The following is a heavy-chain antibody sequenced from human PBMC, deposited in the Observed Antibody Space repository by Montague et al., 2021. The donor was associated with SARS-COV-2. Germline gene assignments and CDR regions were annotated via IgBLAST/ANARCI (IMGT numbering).Heavy chain of an antibody. J-gene: IGHJ4*02. CDR1: GGPIRSTTFY. CDR3: VTPGKTAVAGQFDY. CDR2: IYEGATT. V-gene: IGHV4-39*07. Sequence: SETLSLTCTASGGPIRSTTFYWGWIRQSPGKGLEWIGYIYEGATTYYNPSLKSRVAISLDTPNNQFSLKITSLIVADTAIYYCVTPGKTAVAGQFDYWGPGILVTVSS. D-gene: IGHD6-19*01.